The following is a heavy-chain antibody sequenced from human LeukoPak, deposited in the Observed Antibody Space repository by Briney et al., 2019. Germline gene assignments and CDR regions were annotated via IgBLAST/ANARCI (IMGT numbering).Heavy chain of an antibody. J-gene: IGHJ3*02. CDR2: IYTSGST. CDR1: GGSISSYY. V-gene: IGHV4-4*07. Sequence: SQTLSLTCTVSGGSISSYYWSWIRQPAGKGLEWIGRIYTSGSTNYNPSLKSRVTMSVDTSKNQFSLKLSSVTAADTAVYYCARDLLPADAFDIWGQGTMVTVSS. CDR3: ARDLLPADAFDI.